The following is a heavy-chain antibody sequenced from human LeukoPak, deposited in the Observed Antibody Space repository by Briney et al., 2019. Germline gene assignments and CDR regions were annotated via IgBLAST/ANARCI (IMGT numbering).Heavy chain of an antibody. CDR1: GFTFSSYA. D-gene: IGHD3-16*01. CDR2: ISYDGSNK. V-gene: IGHV3-30-3*01. J-gene: IGHJ4*02. CDR3: ARAQGDMTFDS. Sequence: GGSLRLSCAASGFTFSSYAMHWVRQAPGKGLEWVAVISYDGSNKYYSDSVKGRFTISRDNSKNTLYLQMNSLRAEDTAVYYCARAQGDMTFDSWGQGTLVTVSS.